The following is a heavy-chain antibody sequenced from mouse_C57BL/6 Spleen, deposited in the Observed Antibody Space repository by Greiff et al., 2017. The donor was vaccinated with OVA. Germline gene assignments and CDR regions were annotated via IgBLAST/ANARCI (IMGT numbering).Heavy chain of an antibody. V-gene: IGHV1-26*01. J-gene: IGHJ1*03. CDR3: ARYWDWDCDV. CDR1: GYTFTDYY. CDR2: INPNNGGT. Sequence: EVQLQQSGPELVKPGASVQISCKASGYTFTDYYMTWVKQSHGKSLEWIGDINPNNGGTRYNQKFKGKATLTVDKSSSTAYMELRSLTSEDSAVYCGARYWDWDCDVWGTGTTVTVSS. D-gene: IGHD4-1*01.